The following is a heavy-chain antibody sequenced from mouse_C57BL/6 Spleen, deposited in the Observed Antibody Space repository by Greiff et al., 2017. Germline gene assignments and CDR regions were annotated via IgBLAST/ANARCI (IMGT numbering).Heavy chain of an antibody. V-gene: IGHV1-82*01. J-gene: IGHJ2*01. Sequence: VQLQQSGPELVKPGASVKISCKASGYAFSSSWMHWVKQRPGKGLEWIGRIYPGDGDTNYNGKFKGKDTLTADKSSSTAYMQLSSLTSEDSAFYFWAIYYYGSSYYFDYWGQGTTLTVSS. CDR3: AIYYYGSSYYFDY. CDR1: GYAFSSSW. CDR2: IYPGDGDT. D-gene: IGHD1-1*01.